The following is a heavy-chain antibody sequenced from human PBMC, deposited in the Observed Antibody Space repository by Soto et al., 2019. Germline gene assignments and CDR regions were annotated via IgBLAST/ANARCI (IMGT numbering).Heavy chain of an antibody. CDR1: GGCSSSKKR. V-gene: IGHV4-4*02. CDR2: VSQSGST. D-gene: IGHD2-2*01. J-gene: IGHJ6*02. Sequence: PSKTLSVTSAVYGGCSSSKKRRSWVRQPPGKGLEWIGEVSQSGSTNYNPSLKSRVSISLDKSKNQFSLELTSVTAADSAVYYCARDDHIVVVPTSLGTMDVWGQGTTFTVSS. CDR3: ARDDHIVVVPTSLGTMDV.